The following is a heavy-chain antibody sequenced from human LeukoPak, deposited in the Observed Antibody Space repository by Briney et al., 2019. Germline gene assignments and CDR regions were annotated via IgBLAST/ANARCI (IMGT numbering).Heavy chain of an antibody. CDR2: ISYDGSNK. CDR1: GFSFATYA. Sequence: GGSLRLSCAASGFSFATYAMTWVRQAPGKGLEWVAVISYDGSNKYYADSVKGRLTISRDNSKNTLYLQMNSLRAEDTAVYYCAKDITGDPLDPWGQGTLVTVSS. CDR3: AKDITGDPLDP. J-gene: IGHJ5*02. D-gene: IGHD7-27*01. V-gene: IGHV3-30*18.